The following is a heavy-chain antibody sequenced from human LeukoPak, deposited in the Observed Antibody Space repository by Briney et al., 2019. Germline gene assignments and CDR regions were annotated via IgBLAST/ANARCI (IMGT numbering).Heavy chain of an antibody. V-gene: IGHV4-38-2*02. CDR2: INHSGST. J-gene: IGHJ4*02. Sequence: SETLSLTCTVSGYSISSGYYWGWIRQPPGKGLEWIGEINHSGSTNYNPSLKSRVTISVDTSKNQFSLKLSSVTAADTAVYYCARGGPYYYDSSYWGQGTLVTVSS. CDR3: ARGGPYYYDSSY. CDR1: GYSISSGYY. D-gene: IGHD3-22*01.